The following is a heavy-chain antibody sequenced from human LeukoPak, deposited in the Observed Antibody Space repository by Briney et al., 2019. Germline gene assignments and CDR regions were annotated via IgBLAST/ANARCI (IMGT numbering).Heavy chain of an antibody. CDR1: GGSFSGYF. CDR3: ARALHGGSYFLDY. Sequence: PSETLSLTCAVYGGSFSGYFWSYIRQPPGKGLEWLGEISHSGSINYSPSLKSRVTISVDTSKNQFSLKLSSVTAADTAVYYCARALHGGSYFLDYWGQGTLVTVSS. D-gene: IGHD1-26*01. J-gene: IGHJ4*02. CDR2: ISHSGSI. V-gene: IGHV4-34*01.